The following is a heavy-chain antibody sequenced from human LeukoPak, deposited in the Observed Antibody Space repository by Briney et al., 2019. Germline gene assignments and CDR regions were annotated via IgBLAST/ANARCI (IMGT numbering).Heavy chain of an antibody. D-gene: IGHD5-12*01. CDR1: GGSISSYY. CDR2: VYYSGST. V-gene: IGHV4-39*01. J-gene: IGHJ4*02. Sequence: PSETLSLTCAVSGGSISSYYWGWIRQPPGKGLEWIGNVYYSGSTYYNPSLKSRVTISVDTSKNHFSLNLSSVTAADTAVYYCARLRGYTGYDYRGRIDYWGQGTLVTVSS. CDR3: ARLRGYTGYDYRGRIDY.